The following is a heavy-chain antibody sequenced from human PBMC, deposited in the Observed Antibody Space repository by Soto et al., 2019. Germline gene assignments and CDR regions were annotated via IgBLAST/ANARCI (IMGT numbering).Heavy chain of an antibody. Sequence: GGSLRLSCAVSGFTFSSYWMSWVRQAPGKGLEWVANINQDGNEKYYVDSVKGRFLISRDNAKNSLYLQMNSLRGEDTALYYCARAPGATKSDYWGQGTLVTVSS. CDR3: ARAPGATKSDY. J-gene: IGHJ4*02. CDR2: INQDGNEK. V-gene: IGHV3-7*01. CDR1: GFTFSSYW. D-gene: IGHD2-8*01.